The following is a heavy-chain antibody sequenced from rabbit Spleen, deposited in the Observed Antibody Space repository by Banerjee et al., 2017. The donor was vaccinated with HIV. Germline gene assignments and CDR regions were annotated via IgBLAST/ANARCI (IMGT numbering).Heavy chain of an antibody. CDR3: ARAGTGGSYFAL. J-gene: IGHJ3*01. CDR2: IEIGGSGRT. Sequence: QSLEESGGDLVKPGAALTLTCTASGFSFSSTYYICWVRQAPGKGPEWIACIEIGGSGRTWYASWAKGRLTISKISSITVTLQMTSLTVADTATYFCARAGTGGSYFALWGQGTLVTVS. CDR1: GFSFSSTYY. V-gene: IGHV1S40*01. D-gene: IGHD8-1*01.